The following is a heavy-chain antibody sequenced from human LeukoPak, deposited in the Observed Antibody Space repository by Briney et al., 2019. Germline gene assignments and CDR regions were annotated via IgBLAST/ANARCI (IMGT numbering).Heavy chain of an antibody. Sequence: SETLSLTCTVSGVSISSYYWSWIRQPAGKGLEWIGRIHISGSTNYNPSLMSRVTISVDTSKNQFSLKLSSVTAADTALYYCARANTYGSGRFHWGQGTLVTVSS. CDR3: ARANTYGSGRFH. D-gene: IGHD3-10*01. J-gene: IGHJ4*02. V-gene: IGHV4-4*07. CDR2: IHISGST. CDR1: GVSISSYY.